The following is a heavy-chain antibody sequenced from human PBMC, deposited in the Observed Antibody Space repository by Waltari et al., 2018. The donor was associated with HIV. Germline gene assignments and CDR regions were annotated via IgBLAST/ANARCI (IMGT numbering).Heavy chain of an antibody. V-gene: IGHV6-1*01. Sequence: QVQLQQSGPGLVKPSQTLSLTCAISGDSVSSNSAAWTWIRQSPSSGLEWLGRTYYRSKWYNDYAVSVKSRITINPDTSKNQFSLQLNSVTPEDTAVYYCARVPHCSGGSCYSFWFDPWGQGTLVTVSS. CDR2: TYYRSKWYN. D-gene: IGHD2-15*01. J-gene: IGHJ5*02. CDR1: GDSVSSNSAA. CDR3: ARVPHCSGGSCYSFWFDP.